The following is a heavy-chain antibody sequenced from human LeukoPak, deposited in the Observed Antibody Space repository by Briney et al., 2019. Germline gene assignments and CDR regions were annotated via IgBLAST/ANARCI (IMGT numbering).Heavy chain of an antibody. Sequence: GGSLRLSWAASGFTFSSYAMHWVRQAPGKGLEWVAVISYDGSNKYYADSVKGRFTISRDNSKNTLYLQMNSLRAEDTAVYYCARDPYSSGRIDYWGQGTLVTVSS. CDR3: ARDPYSSGRIDY. V-gene: IGHV3-30*04. J-gene: IGHJ4*02. D-gene: IGHD6-19*01. CDR2: ISYDGSNK. CDR1: GFTFSSYA.